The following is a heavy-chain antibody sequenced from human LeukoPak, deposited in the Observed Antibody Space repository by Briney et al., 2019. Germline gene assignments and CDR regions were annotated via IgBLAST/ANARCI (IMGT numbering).Heavy chain of an antibody. Sequence: GGSLRLSCAASGFTFSSYSMTWVRQAPGKGLEWVSSISSSSSFIYYADSVKGRFTISRDNAKNSLYLQMNSLRAEDTVVYYCARAPTVAGTFGYFDYWGQGTLVTVSS. V-gene: IGHV3-21*01. CDR2: ISSSSSFI. J-gene: IGHJ4*02. D-gene: IGHD6-19*01. CDR1: GFTFSSYS. CDR3: ARAPTVAGTFGYFDY.